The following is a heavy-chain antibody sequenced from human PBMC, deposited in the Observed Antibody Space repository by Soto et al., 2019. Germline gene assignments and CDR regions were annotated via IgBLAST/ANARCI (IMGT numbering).Heavy chain of an antibody. CDR3: ARMKPLLGELDY. CDR1: GYTFTGYY. D-gene: IGHD3-16*01. CDR2: INPNSGGT. Sequence: ASVKVSCKASGYTFTGYYMHWGRQAPGQGLEWMGWINPNSGGTNYAQKFQGWVTMTRDTSISTAYMELSRLRSDDTAVYYCARMKPLLGELDYWGQGTLVTVSS. J-gene: IGHJ4*02. V-gene: IGHV1-2*04.